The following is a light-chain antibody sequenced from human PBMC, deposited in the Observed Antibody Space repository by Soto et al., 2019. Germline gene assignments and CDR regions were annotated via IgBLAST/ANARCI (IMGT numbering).Light chain of an antibody. CDR3: QYSYTVPLT. Sequence: DIQVTQSPSSLSASIGHRDTITCLASQHIVNNISWYQRKPGKAPKLLIYGASSRETKIPSRFSDGGSETEFTLTISTLQPEDFATYYCQYSYTVPLTFGGGTKVDIK. CDR1: QHIVNN. CDR2: GAS. V-gene: IGKV1-39*01. J-gene: IGKJ4*01.